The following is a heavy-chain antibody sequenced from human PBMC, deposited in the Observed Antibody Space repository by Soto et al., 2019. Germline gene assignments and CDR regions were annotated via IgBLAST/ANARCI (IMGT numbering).Heavy chain of an antibody. Sequence: SSPTLVNPTQTLTLTCTFSGFSLSTSGVGVGWIRQPPGKALEWLALIYWDDDKRYSPSLKSRLTITKDTSKNQVVLTMTNMDPVDTATYYCAHRRYDYVWGSYRIDYWGQGTPVTVSS. J-gene: IGHJ4*02. CDR2: IYWDDDK. CDR3: AHRRYDYVWGSYRIDY. V-gene: IGHV2-5*02. D-gene: IGHD3-16*02. CDR1: GFSLSTSGVG.